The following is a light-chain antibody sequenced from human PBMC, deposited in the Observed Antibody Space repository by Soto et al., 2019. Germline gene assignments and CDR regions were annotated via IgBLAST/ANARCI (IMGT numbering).Light chain of an antibody. CDR2: GNT. J-gene: IGLJ2*01. Sequence: QSVLTQPPSVSGAPGQRVTISCTGSRSNIAAGYDVHRYQQLPGTAPKLLIDGNTNRPSGIPDRFSGSNSGTSASLAITGLQAEDEADYYCQSYHINRSGVVFGGGTKLTVL. V-gene: IGLV1-40*01. CDR1: RSNIAAGYD. CDR3: QSYHINRSGVV.